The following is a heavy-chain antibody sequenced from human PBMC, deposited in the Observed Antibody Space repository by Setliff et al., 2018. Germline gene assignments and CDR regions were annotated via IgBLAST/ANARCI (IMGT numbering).Heavy chain of an antibody. D-gene: IGHD6-19*01. CDR1: GGSFSGYF. Sequence: SETLSLTCAVYGGSFSGYFWSWIRQPPGKRLEWIGEIIHSGSTNYNPSLKSRVTISMDTSKNQFSLKVSSVTAADTAVYYCAREQWLDPPGYYYMDVWAKGTTVTVSS. V-gene: IGHV4-34*12. CDR3: AREQWLDPPGYYYMDV. J-gene: IGHJ6*03. CDR2: IIHSGST.